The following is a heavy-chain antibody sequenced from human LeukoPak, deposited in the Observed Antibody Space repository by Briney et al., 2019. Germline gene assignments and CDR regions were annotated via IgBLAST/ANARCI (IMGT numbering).Heavy chain of an antibody. V-gene: IGHV3-48*02. J-gene: IGHJ4*02. CDR2: ISGSGRTR. Sequence: GGSLRLSSAASGFTFSPYAMNWVRQAPGKGLEWVSYISGSGRTRYYADSVKGRFTISRDNAKNSLYLQMDSLRDGDTAVYYCARDRGTGWTIDYWGQGTLVTVSP. CDR3: ARDRGTGWTIDY. D-gene: IGHD6-19*01. CDR1: GFTFSPYA.